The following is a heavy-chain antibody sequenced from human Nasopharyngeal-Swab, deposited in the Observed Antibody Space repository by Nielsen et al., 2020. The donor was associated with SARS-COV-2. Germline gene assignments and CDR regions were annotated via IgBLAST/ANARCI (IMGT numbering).Heavy chain of an antibody. CDR2: ISGSGGST. Sequence: VRQAPGKGLEWVSAISGSGGSTYYADSVKGRFTISRDNSENTLYLQMNSLRAEDTAVYYCAKSVWFDPWGQGTLVTVSS. V-gene: IGHV3-23*01. CDR3: AKSVWFDP. J-gene: IGHJ5*02.